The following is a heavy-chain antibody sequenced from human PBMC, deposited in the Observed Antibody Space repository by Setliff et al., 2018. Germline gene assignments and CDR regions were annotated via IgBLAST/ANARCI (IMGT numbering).Heavy chain of an antibody. CDR2: IITNTGKT. D-gene: IGHD3-10*01. V-gene: IGHV1-18*01. J-gene: IGHJ4*01. CDR1: GYTFSTYG. Sequence: ASVKVSCKASGYTFSTYGLHWVRQAPGQGPEWMGMIITNTGKTSYAQKFQGRVTMTTDTSTGTGYMELRSLRSDDTAIYYCARGIRNMCYFDSWGRGTLVTVSS. CDR3: ARGIRNMCYFDS.